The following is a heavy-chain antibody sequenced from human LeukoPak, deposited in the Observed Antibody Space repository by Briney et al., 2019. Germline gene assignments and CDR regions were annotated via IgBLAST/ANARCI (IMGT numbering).Heavy chain of an antibody. CDR2: IRNKAYGGTT. V-gene: IGHV3-49*04. CDR1: GFTFGDYA. J-gene: IGHJ4*02. D-gene: IGHD3-16*01. CDR3: TRVHVYYFDY. Sequence: PGGSLRLSCTASGFTFGDYAVSWVRQAPGKGLEWVGFIRNKAYGGTTEYAASVKGRFTIPRGDSKSIAYLQMNSLKTEDTAVYYCTRVHVYYFDYWGQGTLVTVSS.